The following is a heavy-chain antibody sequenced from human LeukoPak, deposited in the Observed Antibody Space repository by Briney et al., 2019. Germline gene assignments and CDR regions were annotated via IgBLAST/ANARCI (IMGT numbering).Heavy chain of an antibody. V-gene: IGHV3-30*04. CDR3: ARDRGWTVPAAYLDY. J-gene: IGHJ4*02. Sequence: SLRPSCAASGFTFSSYAMHCVRRAPGKGLGWVAGISYDGSNKYSADTVKGRFTISRDNSKNTLYLQMNSLRAEDTAVYYCARDRGWTVPAAYLDYWGQGTLVTVSS. D-gene: IGHD2-2*01. CDR1: GFTFSSYA. CDR2: ISYDGSNK.